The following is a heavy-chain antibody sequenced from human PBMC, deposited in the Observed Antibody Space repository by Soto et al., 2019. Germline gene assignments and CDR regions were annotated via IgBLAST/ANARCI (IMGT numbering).Heavy chain of an antibody. J-gene: IGHJ4*02. Sequence: GASVKVSCKASGYTFTGYYMHWVRQAPGQGLEWMGWINPNSGGTSYAQKFQGWVTMTRDTSISTAYMELSRLRSDDTAVYYCARADGYKNFDYWGQGTLVTVSS. CDR1: GYTFTGYY. V-gene: IGHV1-2*04. CDR3: ARADGYKNFDY. D-gene: IGHD5-12*01. CDR2: INPNSGGT.